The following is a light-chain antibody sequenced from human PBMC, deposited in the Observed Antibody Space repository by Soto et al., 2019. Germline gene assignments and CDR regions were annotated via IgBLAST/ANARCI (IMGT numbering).Light chain of an antibody. J-gene: IGKJ1*01. CDR3: QQYYSYPRT. V-gene: IGKV1-8*01. CDR2: AAS. CDR1: QGISSY. Sequence: IQMTQSPSSVSASVGDRVTIPCRASQGISSYLAWYQQKPGKAPKLLIYAASTLQSGVPSRFSGSGSGTDFTLTISCLQSEDFATYYCQQYYSYPRTFGQGTKVDI.